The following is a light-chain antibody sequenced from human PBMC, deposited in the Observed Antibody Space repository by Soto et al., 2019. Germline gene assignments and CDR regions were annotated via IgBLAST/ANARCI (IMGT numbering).Light chain of an antibody. CDR1: QYINTR. Sequence: EIVLTQPPATLSSFPGDGVTLSCRASQYINTRLAWYQHRPGQAPRLLIYQTSIRAAGIPARFSGDGSGTDFTLTISRLEPEDFAVYYCQQFSSYPLTFGGGTKVDIK. V-gene: IGKV3D-11*03. CDR3: QQFSSYPLT. J-gene: IGKJ4*01. CDR2: QTS.